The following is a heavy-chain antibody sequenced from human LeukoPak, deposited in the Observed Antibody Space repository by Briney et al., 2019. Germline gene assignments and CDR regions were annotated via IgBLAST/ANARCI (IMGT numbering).Heavy chain of an antibody. CDR1: GFSFTTHA. Sequence: GGSLRLSCVASGFSFTTHAMGWVRQAPGKGLEWVSHISGSGGSTKYSGSVKGRFTISRDNSKNTVYLEMSSLRAEDTAVYYCVREVSAWPKNWFDPWGQGTLVTVSS. V-gene: IGHV3-23*01. D-gene: IGHD3-3*01. CDR2: ISGSGGST. CDR3: VREVSAWPKNWFDP. J-gene: IGHJ5*02.